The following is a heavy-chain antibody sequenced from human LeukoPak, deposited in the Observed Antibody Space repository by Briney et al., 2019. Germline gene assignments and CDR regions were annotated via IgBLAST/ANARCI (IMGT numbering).Heavy chain of an antibody. V-gene: IGHV1-2*02. D-gene: IGHD3-10*01. Sequence: GASVKVSCKASGYTFTGYYMHWVRQAPGQGLEWMGWINPNSGGTNYAQKFQGRVTMTRDTSISTAYMELSRLRAEDTAVYYCAKDRRVLLWFGELSGGFDYWGQGTLVTVSS. CDR2: INPNSGGT. J-gene: IGHJ4*02. CDR3: AKDRRVLLWFGELSGGFDY. CDR1: GYTFTGYY.